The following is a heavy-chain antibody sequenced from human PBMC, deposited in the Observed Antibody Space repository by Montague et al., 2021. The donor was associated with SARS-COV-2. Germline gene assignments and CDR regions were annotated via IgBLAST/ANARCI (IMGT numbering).Heavy chain of an antibody. Sequence: SETLSLTCAVYDGSFSGYYWSWIRQPPGKELEWIGEINHSGSTNYNPSLKSRVTISVDTSKNQFSLKLNSVSAADTAVYYCARGQVTIFGVLIMLPAAGALDIWGQGTMVTVSS. CDR3: ARGQVTIFGVLIMLPAAGALDI. D-gene: IGHD3-3*01. CDR2: INHSGST. CDR1: DGSFSGYY. V-gene: IGHV4-34*01. J-gene: IGHJ3*02.